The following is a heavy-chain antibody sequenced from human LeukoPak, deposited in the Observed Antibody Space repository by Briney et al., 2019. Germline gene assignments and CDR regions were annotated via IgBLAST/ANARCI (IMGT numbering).Heavy chain of an antibody. J-gene: IGHJ5*02. CDR2: IYTSVST. CDR1: GGSISSYY. Sequence: SETLSLTCTVSGGSISSYYWSWIRQPAGKRLEWIGRIYTSVSTNYNPSLKSRVTMSVDTSKNQFSLKLSSVTAADTAVYYCAKVIPSWYCSGGSCYSSPWFDPWGQGTLVTVSS. V-gene: IGHV4-4*07. D-gene: IGHD2-15*01. CDR3: AKVIPSWYCSGGSCYSSPWFDP.